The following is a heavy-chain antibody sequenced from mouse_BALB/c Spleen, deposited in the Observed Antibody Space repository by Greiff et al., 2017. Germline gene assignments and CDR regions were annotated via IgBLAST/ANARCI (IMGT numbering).Heavy chain of an antibody. D-gene: IGHD4-1*01. CDR3: AAFLTGTAWFAY. J-gene: IGHJ3*01. V-gene: IGHV3-6*02. CDR2: ISYDGSN. CDR1: GYSITSGYY. Sequence: EVKLMESGPGLVKPSQSLSLTCSVTGYSITSGYYWNWIRQFPGNKLEWMGYISYDGSNNYNPSLKNRISITRDTSKNQFFLKLNSVTTEDTATYYCAAFLTGTAWFAYWGQGTLVTVSA.